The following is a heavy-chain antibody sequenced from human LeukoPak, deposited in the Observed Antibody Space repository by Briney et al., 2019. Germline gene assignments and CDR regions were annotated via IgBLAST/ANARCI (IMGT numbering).Heavy chain of an antibody. V-gene: IGHV3-30-3*01. Sequence: PGGSLRLSCAASGFTFSSYAMHRVRQAPGKGLEWVAVISYDGSNKYYADSVKGRFTISRDNSKNTLYLQMNSLRAEDTAVYYCARDHRGVRDYFDYWGQGTLVTVSS. J-gene: IGHJ4*02. D-gene: IGHD3-10*01. CDR3: ARDHRGVRDYFDY. CDR2: ISYDGSNK. CDR1: GFTFSSYA.